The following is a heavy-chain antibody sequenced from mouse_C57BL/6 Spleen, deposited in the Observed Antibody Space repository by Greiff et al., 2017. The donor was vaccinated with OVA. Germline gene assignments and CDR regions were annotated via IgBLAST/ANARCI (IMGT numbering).Heavy chain of an antibody. CDR2: ISDGGSYT. Sequence: EVKLVESGGGLVKPGGSLKLSCAASGFTFSSYAMSWVRQTPEKRLEWVATISDGGSYTYYPDNVKGRFTISRDNAKNNLYLQMSHLKSEDTAMYYCARDRDYDGGYYLDYGGQGTTLTVSS. V-gene: IGHV5-4*01. J-gene: IGHJ2*01. D-gene: IGHD2-4*01. CDR3: ARDRDYDGGYYLDY. CDR1: GFTFSSYA.